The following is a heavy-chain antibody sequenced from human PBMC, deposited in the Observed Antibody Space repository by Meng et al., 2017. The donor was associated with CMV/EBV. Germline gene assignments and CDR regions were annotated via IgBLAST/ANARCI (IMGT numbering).Heavy chain of an antibody. V-gene: IGHV3-13*01. CDR2: IGTAGDT. CDR3: ARGNGKSYDFWSGYNYYYYGMDV. Sequence: SCAASGFTFSSYDMHWVRQATGKGLEWVSAIGTAGDTYYPGSVKGRFTISRENAKNSLYLQMNSLRAGDTAVYYCARGNGKSYDFWSGYNYYYYGMDVWGQGTTVTVSS. J-gene: IGHJ6*02. CDR1: GFTFSSYD. D-gene: IGHD3-3*01.